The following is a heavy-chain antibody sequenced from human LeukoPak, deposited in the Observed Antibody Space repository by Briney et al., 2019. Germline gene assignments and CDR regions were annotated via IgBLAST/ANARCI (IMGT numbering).Heavy chain of an antibody. J-gene: IGHJ4*02. CDR1: GYTFTDFG. Sequence: ASVKVSCKASGYTFTDFGISWVRQAPGQGLEWMGWSSAYNGDTKYAQKFQGRVTMTTDTSTSTAYMELRSLRSDDTAVYYCARDLYYDSSGVFDYWGQGTLVTVSS. CDR2: SSAYNGDT. V-gene: IGHV1-18*01. CDR3: ARDLYYDSSGVFDY. D-gene: IGHD3-22*01.